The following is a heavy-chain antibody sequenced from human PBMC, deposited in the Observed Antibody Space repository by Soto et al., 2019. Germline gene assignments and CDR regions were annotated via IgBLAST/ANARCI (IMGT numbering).Heavy chain of an antibody. V-gene: IGHV5-51*01. Sequence: LVEALRISSKGAWYSFTSYWIGWVRQMPGKGREWMGIIYPGDSDTRYRPSFQGQVTISADKSISTAYLQWSSLKASDTAMYYCAGGGVRGVITRTRDYYGMDVWGQGTTVTVSS. J-gene: IGHJ6*02. D-gene: IGHD3-10*01. CDR2: IYPGDSDT. CDR3: AGGGVRGVITRTRDYYGMDV. CDR1: WYSFTSYW.